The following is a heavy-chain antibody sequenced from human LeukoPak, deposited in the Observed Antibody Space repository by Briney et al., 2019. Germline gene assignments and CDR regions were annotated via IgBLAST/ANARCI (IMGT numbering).Heavy chain of an antibody. V-gene: IGHV4-39*01. CDR1: GGSISSSSYY. J-gene: IGHJ5*02. CDR3: ARHYYGSGSYFASHTSNNWFDP. D-gene: IGHD3-10*01. CDR2: IYYSGCT. Sequence: SETLSLTCTVSGGSISSSSYYWGWIRQPPGKGLEWIGSIYYSGCTYYNPSLKSRVTISVDTSKNQFSLKLSSVTAADTAVYYCARHYYGSGSYFASHTSNNWFDPWGQGTLVTVSS.